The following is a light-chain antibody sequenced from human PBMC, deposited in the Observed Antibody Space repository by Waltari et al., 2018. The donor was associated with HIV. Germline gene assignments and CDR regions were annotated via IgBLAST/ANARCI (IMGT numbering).Light chain of an antibody. CDR3: QSADSSGTYV. J-gene: IGLJ2*01. CDR1: PLPKQY. CDR2: KDS. V-gene: IGLV3-25*03. Sequence: SYELTQPPSVSVSPGQTATITCSGAPLPKQYGYGYQQKSGQAPVLVIYKDSERPSGIPERFSGSTSGTTVTLTINGVQAEDEADYYCQSADSSGTYVFGGGTKLTVL.